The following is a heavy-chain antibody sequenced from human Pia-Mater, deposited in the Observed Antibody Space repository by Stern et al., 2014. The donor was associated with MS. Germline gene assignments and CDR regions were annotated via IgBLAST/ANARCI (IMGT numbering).Heavy chain of an antibody. V-gene: IGHV1-18*01. D-gene: IGHD3-22*01. Sequence: VQLVESGAEVKKPGASGKVSCKASGYTFTSYGISWVRQAPGQGLEWRGWISAYNGNTNYAQKLQGRVTMTTDTSTSTAYMELRSLRSDDTAVYYCARDGSIVVHRGDDAFDIWGQGTMVTVSS. J-gene: IGHJ3*02. CDR3: ARDGSIVVHRGDDAFDI. CDR1: GYTFTSYG. CDR2: ISAYNGNT.